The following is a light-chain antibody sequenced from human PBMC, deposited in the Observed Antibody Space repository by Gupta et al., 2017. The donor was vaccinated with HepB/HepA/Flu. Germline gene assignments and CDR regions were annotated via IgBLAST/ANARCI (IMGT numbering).Light chain of an antibody. CDR3: SLYTGRPFV. V-gene: IGLV2-11*01. Sequence: QSALAQPPSVSGSPAQTVTISCTGSSSDVGSYNYLSWYQQQPGEAPKLILYDVNRRPSGVPDRFSGSKAGNTASLTISGLQPEDEGDYHWSLYTGRPFVFGTGTRGTVL. CDR2: DVN. CDR1: SSDVGSYNY. J-gene: IGLJ1*01.